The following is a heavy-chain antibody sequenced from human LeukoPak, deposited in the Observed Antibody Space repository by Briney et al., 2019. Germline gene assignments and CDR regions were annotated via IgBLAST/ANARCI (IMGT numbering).Heavy chain of an antibody. Sequence: GASVKVSCKASGYTFTSYYMHWVRQAPGQGLEWMGIINPSGGSTSYAQKFQGRVTMTRDTSTSTDYMELNSLRSEDTAVYYCAREKSTMVRGVTLYVNWFDPWGQGTLVTVSS. CDR2: INPSGGST. V-gene: IGHV1-46*01. J-gene: IGHJ5*02. CDR1: GYTFTSYY. D-gene: IGHD3-10*01. CDR3: AREKSTMVRGVTLYVNWFDP.